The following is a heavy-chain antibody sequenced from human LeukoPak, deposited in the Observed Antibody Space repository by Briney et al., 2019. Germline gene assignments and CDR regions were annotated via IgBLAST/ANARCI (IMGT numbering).Heavy chain of an antibody. D-gene: IGHD2-2*01. CDR2: IYYTGNS. J-gene: IGHJ3*02. Sequence: SETLSLTYTVSGGAIRSQYWSWIRQPPGKGLEWIGYIYYTGNSNYNPSLKSRVTISVDTSKNQFSLKLSSMTAADTAVYYCARVLFDIVVVPTDIHDALDIWGQGTLVTVSS. V-gene: IGHV4-59*11. CDR1: GGAIRSQY. CDR3: ARVLFDIVVVPTDIHDALDI.